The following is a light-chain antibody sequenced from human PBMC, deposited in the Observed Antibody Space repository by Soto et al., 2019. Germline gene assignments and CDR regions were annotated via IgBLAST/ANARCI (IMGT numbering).Light chain of an antibody. J-gene: IGLJ2*01. CDR3: QSADSSGTVV. V-gene: IGLV3-25*03. Sequence: SYELTQPPSVSVSPGQTARITCSGDALPKQYAYWYQQKQGQAPVLVIYKDSERPSGSPERFSGSSSGTTATLTISGVQAEDEADYYCQSADSSGTVVFGGGTKLTVL. CDR1: ALPKQY. CDR2: KDS.